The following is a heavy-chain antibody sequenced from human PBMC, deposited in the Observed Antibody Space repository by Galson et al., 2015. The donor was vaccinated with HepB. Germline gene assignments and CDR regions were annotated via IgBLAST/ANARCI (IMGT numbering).Heavy chain of an antibody. J-gene: IGHJ2*01. CDR2: ISYDGSNK. D-gene: IGHD3-10*01. CDR1: GFTFSSYA. Sequence: SLRLSCAASGFTFSSYAMHWVRQAPGKGLEWVAVISYDGSNKYYADSVKGRFTISRDNSKNTLYLQMNSLRAEDTAVYYCARESTYPMDYWYFDLRGRGTLVTVSS. CDR3: ARESTYPMDYWYFDL. V-gene: IGHV3-30-3*01.